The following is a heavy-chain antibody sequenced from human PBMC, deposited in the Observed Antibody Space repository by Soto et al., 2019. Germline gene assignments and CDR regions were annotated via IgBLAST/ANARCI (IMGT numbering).Heavy chain of an antibody. Sequence: QVQLVQSGAEEKKPGASVKVSCKASGYTFTSYAMHWVRQAPGQRLEWMGWINAGNGNTKYSQKFQGRVTITRDTAASTVYMELSSLRSEDTAVYYCARVSGWYFLDYWGQGTLVTVSS. CDR2: INAGNGNT. CDR3: ARVSGWYFLDY. D-gene: IGHD6-19*01. CDR1: GYTFTSYA. J-gene: IGHJ4*02. V-gene: IGHV1-3*05.